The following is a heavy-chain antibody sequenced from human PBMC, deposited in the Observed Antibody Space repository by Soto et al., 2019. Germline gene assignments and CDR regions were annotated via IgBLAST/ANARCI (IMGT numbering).Heavy chain of an antibody. CDR1: GASISSGGYS. V-gene: IGHV4-30-2*01. CDR2: IYPSGST. Sequence: QLQLQESGSGLVKPSQTLSLTCAVSGASISSGGYSWRWIRQPPGKGLEWIGYIYPSGSTYHNPSLKSRVAISVDRSKNQFSLKLSSVTAADTAVYYCARVPDRWGQGTLVTVSS. J-gene: IGHJ5*02. CDR3: ARVPDR. D-gene: IGHD2-2*01.